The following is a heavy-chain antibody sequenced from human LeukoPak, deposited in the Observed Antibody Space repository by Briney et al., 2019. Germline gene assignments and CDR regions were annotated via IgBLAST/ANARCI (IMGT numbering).Heavy chain of an antibody. J-gene: IGHJ4*02. CDR2: INPRGGST. V-gene: IGHV1-46*01. CDR3: ARVGITAATADY. Sequence: ASVKVSCKASGYTFTSYYMHWVRQAPGRGPEGMGIINPRGGSTDYAQKFQGRVTMTSDTSTSTVYMELNSLRSEDTAVYFCARVGITAATADYWGQGTLVTASS. D-gene: IGHD6-25*01. CDR1: GYTFTSYY.